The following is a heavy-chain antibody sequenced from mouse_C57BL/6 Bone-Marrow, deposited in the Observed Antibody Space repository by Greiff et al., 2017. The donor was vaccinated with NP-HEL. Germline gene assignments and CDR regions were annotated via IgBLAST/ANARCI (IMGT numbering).Heavy chain of an antibody. CDR1: GYTFTSYW. CDR2: IYPGSGST. D-gene: IGHD2-5*01. J-gene: IGHJ3*01. Sequence: VQLQQPGAELVKPGASVKMSCKASGYTFTSYWITWVKQRPGQGLAWTGDIYPGSGSTNYNEKFKSKATLSVDTSSSTAYMQLSSLTSEDSAVYYCVYYSNIRAYWGQGTLVTVSA. CDR3: VYYSNIRAY. V-gene: IGHV1-55*01.